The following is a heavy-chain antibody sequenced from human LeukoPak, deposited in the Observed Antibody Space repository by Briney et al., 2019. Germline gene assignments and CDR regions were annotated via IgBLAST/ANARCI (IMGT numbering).Heavy chain of an antibody. D-gene: IGHD2-2*01. V-gene: IGHV1-18*01. CDR2: ISAYNGNT. CDR3: AREGEYQLLGWFDP. Sequence: ASVKVSCKASGYTFTSYGISWVRQAPGEGLEWMGWISAYNGNTNYAQKLQGRVTMTTDTSTSTAYMELRSLRSDDTAVYYCAREGEYQLLGWFDPWGQGTLVTVSS. CDR1: GYTFTSYG. J-gene: IGHJ5*02.